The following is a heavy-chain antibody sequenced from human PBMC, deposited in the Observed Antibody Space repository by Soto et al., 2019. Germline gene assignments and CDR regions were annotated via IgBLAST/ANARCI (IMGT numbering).Heavy chain of an antibody. J-gene: IGHJ1*01. CDR2: IYPGDSDT. CDR3: ARHSGVAEDGTD. V-gene: IGHV5-51*01. D-gene: IGHD6-13*01. CDR1: GYTVPDYW. Sequence: GESLKISCKGPGYTVPDYWIGWVRQLPGKGLEWMGIIYPGDSDTRYSPSFQGQVAISADKSINTAYLQWSSLKASDTAMYYCARHSGVAEDGTDWGQGTLVTVSS.